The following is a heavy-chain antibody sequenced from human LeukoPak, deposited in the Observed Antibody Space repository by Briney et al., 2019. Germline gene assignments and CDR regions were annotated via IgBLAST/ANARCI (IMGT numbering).Heavy chain of an antibody. V-gene: IGHV3-43*02. CDR2: ISGDGGST. J-gene: IGHJ4*02. CDR1: GFTFDDYA. CDR3: AKAGGRMEPRVRFDY. Sequence: GGSLRLSCAASGFTFDDYAMHWVRQAPGKGLEWVSLISGDGGSTYYADSVKGRFTISRDNSKNSLYLQMNSLRTEDTALYYCAKAGGRMEPRVRFDYWGQGTLVTVSP. D-gene: IGHD3-16*01.